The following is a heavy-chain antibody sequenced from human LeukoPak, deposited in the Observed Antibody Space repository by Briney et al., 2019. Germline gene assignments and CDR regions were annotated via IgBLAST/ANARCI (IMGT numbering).Heavy chain of an antibody. J-gene: IGHJ4*02. Sequence: GGSLRLSCAASGFTFSSYAMHWVRQAPGKGLEWVAVTSYDGSNKYYADSVKGRFTISRDNSKNTLYLQMNSLRAEDTAVYYCARDQLSSSWTFDYWGQGTLVTVSS. CDR3: ARDQLSSSWTFDY. D-gene: IGHD6-13*01. V-gene: IGHV3-30-3*01. CDR2: TSYDGSNK. CDR1: GFTFSSYA.